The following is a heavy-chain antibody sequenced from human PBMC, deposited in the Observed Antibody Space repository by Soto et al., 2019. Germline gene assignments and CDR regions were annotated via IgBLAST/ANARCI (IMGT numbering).Heavy chain of an antibody. V-gene: IGHV4-39*01. CDR2: VYYSGGA. CDR1: GVSIHNSHSF. Sequence: PSETLSLTCTVSGVSIHNSHSFWGWIRQPPGKGLEFIGTVYYSGGAHYNSSLKSRVTISVDTANNQVSLRMRSLPAADTAVYYCGRVVEGATRHTDLDSWGQGTLVTVSS. CDR3: GRVVEGATRHTDLDS. J-gene: IGHJ5*01. D-gene: IGHD2-21*01.